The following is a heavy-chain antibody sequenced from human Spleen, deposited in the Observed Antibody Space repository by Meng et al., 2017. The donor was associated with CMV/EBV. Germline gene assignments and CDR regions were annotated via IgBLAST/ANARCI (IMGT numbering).Heavy chain of an antibody. J-gene: IGHJ4*02. CDR2: VSSSGTYI. V-gene: IGHV3-21*06. CDR1: GVTLTSYT. CDR3: ARDFVVGGLDY. Sequence: GSLRLSCAVSGVTLTSYTMHWVRQAPGKALEWVSSVSSSGTYISYADSVKGRFTVSRDIGKVSVYLQMNSLRVEDTAVYYCARDFVVGGLDYWGQGTLVTVSS. D-gene: IGHD1-26*01.